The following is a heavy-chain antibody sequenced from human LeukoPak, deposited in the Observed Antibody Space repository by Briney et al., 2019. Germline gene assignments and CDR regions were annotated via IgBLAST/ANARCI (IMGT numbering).Heavy chain of an antibody. V-gene: IGHV1-69*05. Sequence: SVKVSCKASGGTFSSYANTWVRQAPGQGLEWMGGIIPIFGTAKYAQKFQGRVTITTDESTSTAYMELSSLRSADTAVYYCARVKDAYKTNYHFYYYMDVWGKGTTVTVSS. CDR3: ARVKDAYKTNYHFYYYMDV. J-gene: IGHJ6*03. CDR1: GGTFSSYA. CDR2: IIPIFGTA. D-gene: IGHD5-24*01.